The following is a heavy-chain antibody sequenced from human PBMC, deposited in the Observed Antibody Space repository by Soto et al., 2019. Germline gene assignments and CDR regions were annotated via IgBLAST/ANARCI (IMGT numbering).Heavy chain of an antibody. CDR1: GFTFDDYG. Sequence: PGGSLRLSCAASGFTFDDYGMSWVRQAPGKGLEWVSGINWNGGSTGYADSVKGRFTISRDNAKNSLYLQMNSLRAEDTALYHCVRGYYYYLDVWGKGTTVTVSS. V-gene: IGHV3-20*01. J-gene: IGHJ6*03. CDR2: INWNGGST. CDR3: VRGYYYYLDV.